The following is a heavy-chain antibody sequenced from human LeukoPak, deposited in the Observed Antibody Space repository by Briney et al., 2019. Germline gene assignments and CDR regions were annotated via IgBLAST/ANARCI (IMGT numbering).Heavy chain of an antibody. V-gene: IGHV4-34*01. CDR2: INHSGST. Sequence: SETLSLTCAVYGGSFSGYYWSWIRQPPGKGLEWIGEINHSGSTNYNPSLKSRVTISVDTSKNQFSLKLSSVTAADTAVYYCARGPHSSSWYVDYYYGMDVWGQGTTVTVSS. CDR3: ARGPHSSSWYVDYYYGMDV. CDR1: GGSFSGYY. J-gene: IGHJ6*02. D-gene: IGHD6-13*01.